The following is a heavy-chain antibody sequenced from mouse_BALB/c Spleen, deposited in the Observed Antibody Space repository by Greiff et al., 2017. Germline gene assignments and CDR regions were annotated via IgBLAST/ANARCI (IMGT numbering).Heavy chain of an antibody. CDR3: AREGITTAFDY. CDR1: GFTFSSYA. V-gene: IGHV5-9-4*01. J-gene: IGHJ2*01. CDR2: ISSGGSYT. D-gene: IGHD1-2*01. Sequence: EVQGVESGGGLVKPGGSLKLSCAASGFTFSSYAMSWVRQSPEKRLEWVAEISSGGSYTYYPDTVTGRFTISRDNAKNTLYLEMSSLRSEDTAMYYCAREGITTAFDYWGQGTTLTVSS.